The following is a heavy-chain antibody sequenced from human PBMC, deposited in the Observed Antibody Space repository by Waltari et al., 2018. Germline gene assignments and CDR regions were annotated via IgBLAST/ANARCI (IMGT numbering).Heavy chain of an antibody. CDR1: GFTVSSNY. Sequence: EVQLVESGGGLIQPGGSLRLSCAASGFTVSSNYMSWVRQAPGKGLEWVSVIYSGGSTYYADSVKGRFTISRDNSKNTLYLQMNSLRAEDTAVYYCARLGERCGISGSAFDIWGQGTMVTVSS. D-gene: IGHD3-16*01. V-gene: IGHV3-53*01. CDR3: ARLGERCGISGSAFDI. CDR2: IYSGGST. J-gene: IGHJ3*02.